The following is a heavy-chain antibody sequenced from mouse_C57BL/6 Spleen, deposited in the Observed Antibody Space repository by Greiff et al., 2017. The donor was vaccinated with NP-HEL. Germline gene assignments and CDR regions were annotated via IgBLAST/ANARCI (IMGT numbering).Heavy chain of an antibody. CDR3: ARGERLLLYFDY. CDR2: INPSTGGT. CDR1: GYSFTGYY. J-gene: IGHJ2*01. Sequence: EVQLQQSGPELVKPGASVKISCKASGYSFTGYYMNWVKQSPEKSLEWIGEINPSTGGTTYNQKFKAKATLTVDKSSSTAYMQLKSLTSEDSAVYYCARGERLLLYFDYWGQGTTLTVSS. V-gene: IGHV1-42*01. D-gene: IGHD2-3*01.